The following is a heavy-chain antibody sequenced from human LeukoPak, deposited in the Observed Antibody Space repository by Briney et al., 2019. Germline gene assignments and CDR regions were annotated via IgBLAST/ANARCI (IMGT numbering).Heavy chain of an antibody. CDR2: INHSGST. V-gene: IGHV4-34*01. Sequence: SETLSLTCAVYGGSFSGYYWSWIRQPPGKGLEWIGEINHSGSTNYNPSLKSRVTISVDTSKNQFSLKLSSVTAADTAVYYCARGPEAVAGTSVDYWGQGTLVTVSS. D-gene: IGHD6-19*01. J-gene: IGHJ4*02. CDR3: ARGPEAVAGTSVDY. CDR1: GGSFSGYY.